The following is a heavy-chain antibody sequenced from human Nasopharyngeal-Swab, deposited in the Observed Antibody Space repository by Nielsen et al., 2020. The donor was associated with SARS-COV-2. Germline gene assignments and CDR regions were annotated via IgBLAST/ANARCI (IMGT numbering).Heavy chain of an antibody. V-gene: IGHV7-4-1*02. CDR2: INTNTGNP. J-gene: IGHJ6*03. D-gene: IGHD3-10*01. Sequence: WVRQAPGQGLEWMGWINTNTGNPTYAQGFTGRFVFSLDTSVSTAYLQISSLEAEDTAVYYCARDAVLLWFGELSWHYYYYMDVWGKGTTVTVSS. CDR3: ARDAVLLWFGELSWHYYYYMDV.